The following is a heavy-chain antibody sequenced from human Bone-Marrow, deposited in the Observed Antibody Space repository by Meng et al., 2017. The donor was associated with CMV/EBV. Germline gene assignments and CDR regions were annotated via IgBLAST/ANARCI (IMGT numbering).Heavy chain of an antibody. CDR2: MNPNSGDT. V-gene: IGHV1-8*02. D-gene: IGHD2-15*01. J-gene: IGHJ4*02. CDR1: GYTFTDYR. Sequence: ASVKVSCKASGYTFTDYRMHWVRQAPGQGLEWMGWMNPNSGDTGYAQKFQGRVTMTRNTSISTAYMDLSSLRSDDTAVYYCARGPIDSVSNWGQGTLVTVSS. CDR3: ARGPIDSVSN.